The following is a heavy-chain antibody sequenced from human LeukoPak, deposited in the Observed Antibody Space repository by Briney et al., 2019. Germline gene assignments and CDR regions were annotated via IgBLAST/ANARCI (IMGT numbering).Heavy chain of an antibody. V-gene: IGHV4-4*02. CDR2: IYHSGST. D-gene: IGHD5-12*01. CDR1: GGSISSSNW. J-gene: IGHJ4*02. Sequence: SGTLSLTCAVSGGSISSSNWWSWVRQPPGKGLEWIGEIYHSGSTNYNPSLKSRVTISVGKSKNQFSLKLSSVTAADTAVYYCARERARGYSGYENDYWGQGTLVTVSS. CDR3: ARERARGYSGYENDY.